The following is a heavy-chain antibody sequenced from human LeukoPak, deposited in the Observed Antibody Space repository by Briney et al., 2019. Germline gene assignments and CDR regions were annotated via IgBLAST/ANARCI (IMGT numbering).Heavy chain of an antibody. V-gene: IGHV3-21*01. Sequence: GGSLRLSCAASGFTFSTYNMNWVRQAPGKGLEWVSSISTSSNYIYYADSVKGRFTISRDNAKNSLYLQMNSLRVEDTDVYYCARDVGASAPDAFDIWGQGTMVTVSS. CDR3: ARDVGASAPDAFDI. CDR1: GFTFSTYN. CDR2: ISTSSNYI. D-gene: IGHD1-26*01. J-gene: IGHJ3*02.